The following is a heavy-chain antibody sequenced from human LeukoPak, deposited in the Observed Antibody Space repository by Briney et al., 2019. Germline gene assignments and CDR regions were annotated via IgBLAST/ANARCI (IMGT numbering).Heavy chain of an antibody. J-gene: IGHJ4*02. Sequence: GRSQRLSRAASGFTFTEYAMHWVRQAPGKALEWVALISYDGSRTDYADSVKGRFTISRDNSRNTLYLQLNSLGPEDAAVYYCARDSTYDYASGSSGPHYFDYWGQGALVTVSS. V-gene: IGHV3-30*01. CDR2: ISYDGSRT. CDR3: ARDSTYDYASGSSGPHYFDY. CDR1: GFTFTEYA. D-gene: IGHD3-16*01.